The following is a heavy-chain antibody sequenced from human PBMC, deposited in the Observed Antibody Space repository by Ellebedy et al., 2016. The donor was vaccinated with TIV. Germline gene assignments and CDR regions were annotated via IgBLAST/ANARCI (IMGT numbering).Heavy chain of an antibody. J-gene: IGHJ3*02. V-gene: IGHV3-7*01. CDR1: GFTFSSYW. Sequence: PGGSLRLSYAASGFTFSSYWMSWVRQAQGKGLEWVANIKQDGSEKYYVDSVKGRFTISRDNAKNSLYLQMNSLRAEDTAVYYCAREYSSSSSAFDIWGQGTMVTVSS. CDR2: IKQDGSEK. D-gene: IGHD6-6*01. CDR3: AREYSSSSSAFDI.